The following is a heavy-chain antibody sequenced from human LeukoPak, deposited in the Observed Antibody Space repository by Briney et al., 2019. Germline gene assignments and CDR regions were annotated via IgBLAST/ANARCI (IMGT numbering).Heavy chain of an antibody. Sequence: TSETLSLTCTVSGGSISSYYWSWIRQPPGKGLEWIGYIYYSGSTNYNPSLKSRVTISVDTSNNQFSLRLSSVTAADTAVYYCARYHYDSSDYYYYLDYWGQGTLVTVSS. CDR3: ARYHYDSSDYYYYLDY. CDR1: GGSISSYY. V-gene: IGHV4-59*01. J-gene: IGHJ4*02. D-gene: IGHD3-22*01. CDR2: IYYSGST.